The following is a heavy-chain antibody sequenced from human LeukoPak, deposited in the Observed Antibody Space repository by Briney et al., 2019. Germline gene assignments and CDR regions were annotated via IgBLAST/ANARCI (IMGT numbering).Heavy chain of an antibody. J-gene: IGHJ4*02. CDR2: IHHSEST. CDR1: GDSISSNYW. V-gene: IGHV4-4*02. Sequence: SETLSLTCAVSGDSISSNYWWTWVRQPPGKGLEWIGEIHHSESTNFNPSLKSRVTISVDKSKNHFSLSLTSVSAADTAVYYCARGIPGYFGTSGYYYGYWGQGILVTVSS. CDR3: ARGIPGYFGTSGYYYGY. D-gene: IGHD3-22*01.